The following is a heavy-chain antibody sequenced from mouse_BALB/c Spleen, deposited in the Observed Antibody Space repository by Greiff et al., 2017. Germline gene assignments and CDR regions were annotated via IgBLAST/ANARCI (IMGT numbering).Heavy chain of an antibody. CDR2: IDPENGNT. J-gene: IGHJ2*01. CDR3: AFLLDYFDY. D-gene: IGHD2-10*01. Sequence: VQLQQPGAELVKPGASVKLSCKASGYTFTSYWMHWVKLRPGQGFEWIGWIDPENGNTIYDPKFQGKASITADTSSNTAYLQLSSLTSEDTAVYYCAFLLDYFDYWGQGTTLTVSS. CDR1: GYTFTSYW. V-gene: IGHV14-1*02.